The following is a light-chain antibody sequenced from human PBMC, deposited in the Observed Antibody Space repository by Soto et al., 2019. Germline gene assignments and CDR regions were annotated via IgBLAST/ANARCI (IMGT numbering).Light chain of an antibody. V-gene: IGKV3-11*01. CDR3: QQRSNWPPIT. CDR2: DAS. CDR1: QSVSSY. J-gene: IGKJ5*01. Sequence: EIVLALSLVTLSLSPGERATLSCRASQSVSSYLAWYQQKPGQAPRLLIYDASNRATGIPARFSGGGSGTDFTLTIDNLEPEDFAIYYCQQRSNWPPITFGQGARLEIK.